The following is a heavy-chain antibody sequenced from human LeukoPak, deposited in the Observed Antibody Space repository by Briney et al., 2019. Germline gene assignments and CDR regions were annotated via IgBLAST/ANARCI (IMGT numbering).Heavy chain of an antibody. CDR1: GFTFSSYE. V-gene: IGHV3-48*03. CDR3: ARVGASLPDAFDV. Sequence: QSGGSLRLSCAASGFTFSSYEMNWVRQAPGKGLEWVSYISSSGSTIYYADSLKGRFTISRDNSKNTLYLQMGSLRAEDMAVYYCARVGASLPDAFDVWGQGTMVTVSS. CDR2: ISSSGSTI. D-gene: IGHD4/OR15-4a*01. J-gene: IGHJ3*01.